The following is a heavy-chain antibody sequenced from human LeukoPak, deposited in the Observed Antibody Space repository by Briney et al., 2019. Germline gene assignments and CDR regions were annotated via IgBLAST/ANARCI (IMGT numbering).Heavy chain of an antibody. V-gene: IGHV3-30*04. CDR1: GFTFSSYA. CDR2: ISYDGSNK. J-gene: IGHJ4*02. Sequence: GRSLRLSCAASGFTFSSYAMHWVRQPPGRWLEWVAVISYDGSNKKYADSVKGRLTISRVNSQKTLYLQMNSLRAEDAAVYYCARGAARMVEMGTMISFEYWGQRTLVTVSS. CDR3: ARGAARMVEMGTMISFEY. D-gene: IGHD5-24*01.